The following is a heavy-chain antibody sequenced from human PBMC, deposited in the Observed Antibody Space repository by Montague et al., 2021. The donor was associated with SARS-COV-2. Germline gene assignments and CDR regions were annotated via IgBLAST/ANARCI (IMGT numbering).Heavy chain of an antibody. CDR1: GDSISSFY. CDR2: IYSSGVT. J-gene: IGHJ4*02. D-gene: IGHD2-15*01. CDR3: GRGVAAATQVVDY. V-gene: IGHV4-4*07. Sequence: SETLSLTCTVSGDSISSFYWNWIRQPPGKALEWIGRIYSSGVTNYNPSLKSRVTMSVDTSKNQFSLKLNSVTAADTAVYFCGRGVAAATQVVDYWGRGILVTVSS.